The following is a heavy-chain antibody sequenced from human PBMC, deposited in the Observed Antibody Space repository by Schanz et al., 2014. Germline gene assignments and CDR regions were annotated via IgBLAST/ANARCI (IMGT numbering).Heavy chain of an antibody. J-gene: IGHJ5*02. Sequence: EVQLVESGGGLVQPGGSLRLSCVASGFTFSNYWMTWVRQAPGKGLEWVANIKQDESEKYYVDSVKGRFTISRDNAKNSLFLQMNSLRPEDTAVYYCARGRVLESWGQGTLXTVSS. CDR2: IKQDESEK. CDR1: GFTFSNYW. V-gene: IGHV3-7*02. CDR3: ARGRVLES. D-gene: IGHD1-1*01.